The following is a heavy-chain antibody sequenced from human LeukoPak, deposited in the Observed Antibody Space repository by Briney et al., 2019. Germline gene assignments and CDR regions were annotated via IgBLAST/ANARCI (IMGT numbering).Heavy chain of an antibody. V-gene: IGHV4-59*01. Sequence: PSETLSLTCTVSGGSISSYYWSWIRQPPGKGLEWIGYIYYSGSTNYNPSLKSRVTISVDTSKNQFSLKLSSVTAADTAVYYCARGPLERRRGFLSYWSQGTLVTVSS. D-gene: IGHD3-3*01. CDR3: ARGPLERRRGFLSY. CDR2: IYYSGST. CDR1: GGSISSYY. J-gene: IGHJ4*02.